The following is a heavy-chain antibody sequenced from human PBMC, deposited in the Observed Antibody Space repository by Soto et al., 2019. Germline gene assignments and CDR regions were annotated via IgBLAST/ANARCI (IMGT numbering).Heavy chain of an antibody. CDR1: GGSISSGGYY. CDR2: IYYSGST. V-gene: IGHV4-31*03. D-gene: IGHD4-17*01. J-gene: IGHJ6*03. CDR3: ARDYGVTTRITNYYMDV. Sequence: QVQLQESGPGLVKPSQTLSLTCTVSGGSISSGGYYWSWIRQHPGKGLEWIGYIYYSGSTYYNPSLKSRVTISVDTSKKQFSLKLSSVTAADTAVYYCARDYGVTTRITNYYMDVWGKGTTVTVSS.